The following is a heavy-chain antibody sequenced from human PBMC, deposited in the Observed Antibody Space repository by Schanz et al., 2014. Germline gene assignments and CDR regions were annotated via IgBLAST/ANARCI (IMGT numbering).Heavy chain of an antibody. J-gene: IGHJ4*02. Sequence: DVQLVDSGGGLVQPGGSLRLSCAASGFTVSNSYIHWVRQAPGKGLEWVSTISGSGGDTYPADSVKGRFTISRDNSKNTVNLQMNSLRAEDTAVYYCAKEKEEVAADGSFFDYWGQGTLVTVSS. CDR2: ISGSGGDT. CDR1: GFTVSNSY. CDR3: AKEKEEVAADGSFFDY. D-gene: IGHD6-13*01. V-gene: IGHV3-23*04.